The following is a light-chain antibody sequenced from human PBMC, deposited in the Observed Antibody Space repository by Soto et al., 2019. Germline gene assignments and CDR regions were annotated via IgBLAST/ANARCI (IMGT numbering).Light chain of an antibody. CDR3: CSYTSSSALV. Sequence: QSVLTQPASVSGSPGQSITISCTGTSSDVGDNKYFSWYQQHPGAAPKLMIYEVYHRPSGVSDRFSGSKSGDTASLTISGRQAEDEDDYYCCSYTSSSALVFGGGTQLTVL. CDR1: SSDVGDNKY. V-gene: IGLV2-14*01. J-gene: IGLJ2*01. CDR2: EVY.